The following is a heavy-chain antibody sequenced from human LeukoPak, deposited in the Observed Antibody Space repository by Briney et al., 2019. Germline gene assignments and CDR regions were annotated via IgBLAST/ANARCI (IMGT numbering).Heavy chain of an antibody. Sequence: GGSLRLSCEASGFFFSNYGMSWVRQAPGKGLEWVSAISGIGGSTYYADSVKGRFTISRDNAKNSLYLQMNSLRAEDTAVYYCAELGITMIGGVWGKGTTVTISS. D-gene: IGHD3-10*01. CDR3: AELGITMIGGV. CDR2: ISGIGGST. J-gene: IGHJ6*04. V-gene: IGHV3-23*01. CDR1: GFFFSNYG.